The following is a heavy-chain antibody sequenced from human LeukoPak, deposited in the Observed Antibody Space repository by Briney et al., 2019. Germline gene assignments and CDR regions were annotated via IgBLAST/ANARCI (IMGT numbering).Heavy chain of an antibody. CDR1: GFIFSSYE. Sequence: GGSLRLSCAASGFIFSSYEMNWVRQAPGKGLEWVSHISSSGNTIYYTDSVKGRFTISRDNSKNLLYLQMNSLKAEDTAIYYCARTVARIGYWGQGTLVAVSS. D-gene: IGHD4-23*01. CDR3: ARTVARIGY. CDR2: ISSSGNTI. J-gene: IGHJ4*02. V-gene: IGHV3-48*03.